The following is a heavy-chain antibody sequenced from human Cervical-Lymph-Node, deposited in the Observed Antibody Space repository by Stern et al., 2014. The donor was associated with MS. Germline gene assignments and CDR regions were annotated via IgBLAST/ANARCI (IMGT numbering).Heavy chain of an antibody. D-gene: IGHD3-16*01. CDR1: GFTFNTYT. V-gene: IGHV3-21*01. CDR2: ISSRSTYI. CDR3: ARDPGDYVPDY. J-gene: IGHJ4*02. Sequence: VQLVESGGGLVKPGGSLRLSCAASGFTFNTYTMFWVRQAPGKGLEWVSSISSRSTYIYYADSAKGRFTISRDNAKNSLYLQMNSLRAEDTAMYYCARDPGDYVPDYWGQGTRVTVSS.